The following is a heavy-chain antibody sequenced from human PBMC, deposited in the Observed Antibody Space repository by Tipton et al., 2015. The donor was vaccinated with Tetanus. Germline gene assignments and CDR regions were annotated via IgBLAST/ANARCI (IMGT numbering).Heavy chain of an antibody. V-gene: IGHV3-7*01. Sequence: SLRLSCAASGFTFSSYWMSWVRQAPGKGLEWVANIKQDGSEKYYEDAVKGRFTISRDNAKNSLYLQMNSLRAEDTAVYFCARSTGFDYWGQGALVTVSS. CDR1: GFTFSSYW. J-gene: IGHJ4*02. CDR3: ARSTGFDY. CDR2: IKQDGSEK. D-gene: IGHD2-8*02.